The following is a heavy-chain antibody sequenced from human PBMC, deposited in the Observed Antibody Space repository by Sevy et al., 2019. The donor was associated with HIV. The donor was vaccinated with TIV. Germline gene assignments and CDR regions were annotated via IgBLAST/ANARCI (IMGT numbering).Heavy chain of an antibody. J-gene: IGHJ4*02. CDR3: ATHAGIAAAGRVFDY. V-gene: IGHV3-72*01. Sequence: GGSLRLSCAASGFTFSDHYMEWVRQAPGKGLEWVGRIRNKADSYTTEYAASVKGRLTISRVDSKSSLYLLMDSLKTEDTAVYYCATHAGIAAAGRVFDYWGQGTLVTVSS. CDR2: IRNKADSYTT. D-gene: IGHD6-13*01. CDR1: GFTFSDHY.